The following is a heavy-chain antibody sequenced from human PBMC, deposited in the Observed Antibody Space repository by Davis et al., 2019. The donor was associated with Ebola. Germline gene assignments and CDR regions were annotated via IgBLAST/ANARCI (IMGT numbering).Heavy chain of an antibody. CDR2: IIPVSGVP. V-gene: IGHV1-69*13. J-gene: IGHJ4*02. CDR1: AGTFSSYA. Sequence: SVKVSCKASAGTFSSYAISWVRQAPGQGLDWMGGIIPVSGVPKYAQDFQGRVTITADESTSTAYMELSSLRSEETAMYYCARDRYSDGSGYFFEQSHWGQGTLVTVSS. D-gene: IGHD3-22*01. CDR3: ARDRYSDGSGYFFEQSH.